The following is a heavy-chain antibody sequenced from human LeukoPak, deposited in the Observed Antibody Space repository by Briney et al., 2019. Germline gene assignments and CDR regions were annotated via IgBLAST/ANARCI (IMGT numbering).Heavy chain of an antibody. Sequence: SEALSLTCTVSGGSISSSSYYWGWIRQPPGKGLEWIGSIYYSGSTYYNPSLKSRVTISVDTSKNQLSLKLSSVTAADTAVYYCARVVVTYYFDYWGQGTLVTVSP. D-gene: IGHD2-15*01. CDR3: ARVVVTYYFDY. J-gene: IGHJ4*02. CDR2: IYYSGST. V-gene: IGHV4-39*01. CDR1: GGSISSSSYY.